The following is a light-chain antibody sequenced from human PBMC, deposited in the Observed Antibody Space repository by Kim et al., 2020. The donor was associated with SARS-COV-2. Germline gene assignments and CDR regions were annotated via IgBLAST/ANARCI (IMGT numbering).Light chain of an antibody. J-gene: IGKJ3*01. V-gene: IGKV1-27*01. CDR3: QKYNSAHFT. CDR1: QGISNY. CDR2: PAS. Sequence: ASVGDRVTITCRARQGISNYLAWYQQKPRKVPKLLIYPASTLQSGVPSRFSGSGSGTDFTLTISSLQPEDVATDYCQKYNSAHFTFGPGTKVDIK.